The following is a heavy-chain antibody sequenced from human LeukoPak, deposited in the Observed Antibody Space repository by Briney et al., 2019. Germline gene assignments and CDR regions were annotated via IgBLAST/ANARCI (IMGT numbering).Heavy chain of an antibody. D-gene: IGHD3-10*01. Sequence: GRSLRLSCTASGFTFGDYAMSWFRQAPGKGLEWAGFIRSKAYGGTTEYAASVKGRFTISRDDSKSIAYLQMNSLKTEDTAVYYCTSLMVRGVIIPYYYYYYGMDVWGQGTTVTVSS. CDR1: GFTFGDYA. CDR2: IRSKAYGGTT. V-gene: IGHV3-49*03. J-gene: IGHJ6*02. CDR3: TSLMVRGVIIPYYYYYYGMDV.